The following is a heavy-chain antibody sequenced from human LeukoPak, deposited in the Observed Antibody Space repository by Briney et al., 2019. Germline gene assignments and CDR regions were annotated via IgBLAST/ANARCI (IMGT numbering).Heavy chain of an antibody. CDR1: GFTFSSYS. CDR3: ARDKWELLPFDY. D-gene: IGHD1-26*01. V-gene: IGHV3-21*01. CDR2: ISSSSYI. J-gene: IGHJ4*02. Sequence: GGSLRLSCAASGFTFSSYSMNWVRQAPGKGLEWVSSISSSSYIYYADSVKGRFAISRDNAKNSLYLQMNSLRAVDTAVYYCARDKWELLPFDYWGQGTLVTVSS.